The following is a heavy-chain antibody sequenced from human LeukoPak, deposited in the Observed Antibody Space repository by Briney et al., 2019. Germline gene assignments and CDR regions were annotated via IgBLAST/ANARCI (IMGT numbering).Heavy chain of an antibody. CDR3: ARAVTYYYDSSGYRTQYYYYMDV. V-gene: IGHV3-30*03. J-gene: IGHJ6*03. Sequence: GGSLRLSCAASGFTFSDYYMIWIRQAPGKGLEWVAVISYDGSNKYYADSVKGRFTISRDNSKNTLYLQMNSLRAEDTAVYYCARAVTYYYDSSGYRTQYYYYMDVWGKGTTVTVSS. CDR1: GFTFSDYY. CDR2: ISYDGSNK. D-gene: IGHD3-22*01.